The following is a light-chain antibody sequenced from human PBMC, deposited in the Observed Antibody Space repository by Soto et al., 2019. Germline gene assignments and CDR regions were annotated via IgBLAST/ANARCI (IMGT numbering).Light chain of an antibody. Sequence: DIQMTQSPSTLSASVGDRVTITCRASQSISRSLAWYQQKPGRAPKLLIFDASSLESWVPSRFGGSGFGTEFTLTISSLQPYDFATYYCQQYNSDVFTFGPGTTVDIK. CDR2: DAS. CDR3: QQYNSDVFT. CDR1: QSISRS. V-gene: IGKV1-5*01. J-gene: IGKJ3*01.